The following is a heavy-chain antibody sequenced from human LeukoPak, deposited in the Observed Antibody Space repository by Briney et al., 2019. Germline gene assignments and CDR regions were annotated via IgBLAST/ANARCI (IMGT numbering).Heavy chain of an antibody. CDR1: GFSFSNAW. Sequence: GGSLRLSCAASGFSFSNAWMSWVRQAPGKGLEWVSSISSSSSYIYYADSVKGRFTISRDNAKNSLYPQMNSLRAEDTAVYYCATLDYGDYFTFDYWGQGTLVTVSS. CDR3: ATLDYGDYFTFDY. V-gene: IGHV3-21*01. J-gene: IGHJ4*02. CDR2: ISSSSSYI. D-gene: IGHD4-17*01.